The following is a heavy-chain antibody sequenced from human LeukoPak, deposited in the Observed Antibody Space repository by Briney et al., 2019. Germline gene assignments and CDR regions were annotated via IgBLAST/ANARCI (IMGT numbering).Heavy chain of an antibody. Sequence: PGWSLRLSCAASGFTFSSYAMHWVRQAPGKGLEWVAVISYDGSNKYYADSVKGRFTISRDNSKNTLYLQMNSLRAEDTAVYSCARDANWGFDAFDIWGQGTMVTVSS. D-gene: IGHD7-27*01. CDR3: ARDANWGFDAFDI. J-gene: IGHJ3*02. CDR1: GFTFSSYA. V-gene: IGHV3-30-3*01. CDR2: ISYDGSNK.